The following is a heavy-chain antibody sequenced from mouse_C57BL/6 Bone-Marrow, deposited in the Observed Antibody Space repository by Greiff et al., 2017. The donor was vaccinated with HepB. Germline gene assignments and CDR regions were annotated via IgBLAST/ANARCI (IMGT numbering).Heavy chain of an antibody. V-gene: IGHV2-5*01. CDR2: IWRGGST. CDR3: AKNSYDGYHYYAMDY. Sequence: QVQLQQSGPGLVQPSQSLSITCTVSGFSLTSYGVHWVRQSPGKGLEWLGVIWRGGSTDYTAAFMSRLSITKDNSKSQVFFKMNSLQADDTAIYYCAKNSYDGYHYYAMDYWGQGTSVTVSS. CDR1: GFSLTSYG. D-gene: IGHD2-3*01. J-gene: IGHJ4*01.